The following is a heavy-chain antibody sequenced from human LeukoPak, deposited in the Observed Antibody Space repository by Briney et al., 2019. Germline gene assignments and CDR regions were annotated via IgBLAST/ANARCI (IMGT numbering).Heavy chain of an antibody. CDR3: AKYTTSWYLYYFDY. CDR1: GFTFSSYA. Sequence: PGGSLRLSCAASGFTFSSYAMSWVRQAPGKGLEWVSTISGSGSSTYYADSVKGRFTISRDNSKNTLYLQMNSLRAEDTAIYYCAKYTTSWYLYYFDYWGQGTLVTVSS. V-gene: IGHV3-23*01. CDR2: ISGSGSST. J-gene: IGHJ4*02. D-gene: IGHD6-13*01.